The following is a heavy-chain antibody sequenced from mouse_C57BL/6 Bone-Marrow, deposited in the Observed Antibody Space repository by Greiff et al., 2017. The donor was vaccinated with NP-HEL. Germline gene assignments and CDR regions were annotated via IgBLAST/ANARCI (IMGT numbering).Heavy chain of an antibody. D-gene: IGHD2-2*01. CDR2: IYPGNSDT. J-gene: IGHJ4*01. CDR3: TGGVTTGAMDY. CDR1: GYTFTSYW. V-gene: IGHV1-5*01. Sequence: EVQLQQSGTVLARPGASVKMSCKTSGYTFTSYWMHWVKQRPGQGLEWIGAIYPGNSDTSYNQKFKGKTKLAAVTSASTAYMELSSLTNEDSAVYYCTGGVTTGAMDYWGQGTSVTVSS.